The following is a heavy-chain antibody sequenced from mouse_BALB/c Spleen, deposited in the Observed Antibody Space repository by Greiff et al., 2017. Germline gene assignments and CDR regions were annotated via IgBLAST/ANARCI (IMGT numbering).Heavy chain of an antibody. J-gene: IGHJ4*01. CDR2: SRNKANDYTT. CDR1: GFTFSDFY. CDR3: AADLYYGYDVGAMDY. Sequence: EVQLVESGGGLVQPGGSLRLSCATSGFTFSDFYMEWVRQPPGKRLEWIGESRNKANDYTTEYNASVKGRFIVSRDTSQSILYLLMNALIAEDTTISYCAADLYYGYDVGAMDYWGQGTSVTVSS. D-gene: IGHD2-2*01. V-gene: IGHV7-1*02.